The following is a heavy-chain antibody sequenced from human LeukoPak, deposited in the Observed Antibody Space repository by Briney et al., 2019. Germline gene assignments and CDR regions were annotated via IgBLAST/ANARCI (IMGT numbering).Heavy chain of an antibody. D-gene: IGHD3/OR15-3a*01. V-gene: IGHV4-59*01. CDR3: ARDRGTGIGY. J-gene: IGHJ4*02. CDR1: GGSISSYY. Sequence: PSETLSLTCTVSGGSISSYYWSWIRQPPGKGLEWIGYIYYSGSTNYNPSLKSRVTISVDTSKNQFSLKLSSVTAADTAVYYCARDRGTGIGYWGQGTLVTVSS. CDR2: IYYSGST.